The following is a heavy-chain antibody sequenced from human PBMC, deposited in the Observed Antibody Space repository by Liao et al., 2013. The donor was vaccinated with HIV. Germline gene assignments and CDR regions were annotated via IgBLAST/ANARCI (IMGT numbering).Heavy chain of an antibody. CDR2: INHSGST. CDR3: ARGGRIFGAFPLRY. V-gene: IGHV4-59*12. D-gene: IGHD3-3*01. Sequence: QVQLQESGPGLVKPSETLSLTCTVSGGSISSYYWSWIRQPAGKGLEWIGEINHSGSTNYNPSLKSRVTISVDTSKNQFSLKLNSVTAADTAVYYCARGGRIFGAFPLRYWGQGTLVTVSS. J-gene: IGHJ4*02. CDR1: GGSISSYY.